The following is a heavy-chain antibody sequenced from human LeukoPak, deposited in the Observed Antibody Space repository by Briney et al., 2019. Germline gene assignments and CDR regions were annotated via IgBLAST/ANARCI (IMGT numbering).Heavy chain of an antibody. J-gene: IGHJ4*02. D-gene: IGHD5-24*01. Sequence: PGGSLRLSCAASGFTFSSYSMNWVRQAPGKGLEWVSSISSSSSYIYYADSVKGRFTISRDNAKNSLYLQMNSLRAEDTAVYYCAREANGRDGYNWVDYGGQGTLVTVSS. CDR1: GFTFSSYS. V-gene: IGHV3-21*01. CDR3: AREANGRDGYNWVDY. CDR2: ISSSSSYI.